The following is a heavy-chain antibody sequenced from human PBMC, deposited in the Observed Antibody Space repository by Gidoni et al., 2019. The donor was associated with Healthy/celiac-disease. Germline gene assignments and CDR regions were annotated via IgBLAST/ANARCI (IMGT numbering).Heavy chain of an antibody. CDR1: GGTFSSYA. J-gene: IGHJ4*02. V-gene: IGHV1-69*04. CDR3: AKTYSSSGGSWAAGY. D-gene: IGHD6-6*01. Sequence: QVQLVQSGAEVKKPGSSVKVSCKASGGTFSSYAISWVRQAPGQGLEWMGRIIPILGIANYAQKFQGRVTITADKSTSTAYMELSSLRSEDTAVYYCAKTYSSSGGSWAAGYWGQGTLVTVSS. CDR2: IIPILGIA.